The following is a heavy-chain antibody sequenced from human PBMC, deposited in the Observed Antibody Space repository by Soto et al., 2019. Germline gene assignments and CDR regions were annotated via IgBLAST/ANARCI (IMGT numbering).Heavy chain of an antibody. J-gene: IGHJ4*02. V-gene: IGHV1-2*04. D-gene: IGHD3-10*01. CDR2: INPNSGGT. CDR1: GYTFAGYY. Sequence: GASVKVSCKASGYTFAGYYMHWVRQAPGRGLEWMGWINPNSGGTNYAQKFQGWVTMTRDTSISTAYMELSRLRSDDTAVYYCARARLLWFGELSRYYFDYWGQGTLVTVSS. CDR3: ARARLLWFGELSRYYFDY.